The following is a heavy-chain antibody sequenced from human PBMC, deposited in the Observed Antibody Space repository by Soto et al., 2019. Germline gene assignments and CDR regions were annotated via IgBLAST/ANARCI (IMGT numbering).Heavy chain of an antibody. Sequence: GPSVKVSCKASGYTFTTYGISWVRQAPGQGLEWMGWISTHDGRTKFAQTFKGRVTMTTDTSTSTVYMEMRSLRSDDTAVYYCARDWFCSGGSCSDWFDPWGQGALVTVSS. J-gene: IGHJ5*02. CDR2: ISTHDGRT. CDR1: GYTFTTYG. V-gene: IGHV1-18*01. CDR3: ARDWFCSGGSCSDWFDP. D-gene: IGHD2-15*01.